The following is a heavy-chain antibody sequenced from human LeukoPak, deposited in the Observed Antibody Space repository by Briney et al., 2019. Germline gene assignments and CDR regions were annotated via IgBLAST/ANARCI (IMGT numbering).Heavy chain of an antibody. Sequence: ASAKVSCKSSGGTFSSYAISWVRQAPGQGLEWMGGIIPILGTAKHAQKFQGRVTFTADESTTTVYMELSGLRSEDTAVYYCAREDGSGSFQPQFDYWGQGTLVIVSS. CDR2: IIPILGTA. J-gene: IGHJ4*02. D-gene: IGHD3-10*01. CDR3: AREDGSGSFQPQFDY. CDR1: GGTFSSYA. V-gene: IGHV1-69*13.